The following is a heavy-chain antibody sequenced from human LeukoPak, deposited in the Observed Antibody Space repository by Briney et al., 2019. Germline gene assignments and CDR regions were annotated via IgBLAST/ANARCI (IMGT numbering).Heavy chain of an antibody. CDR2: FHNSGTS. Sequence: SETLSLTCTVSDDSISDYYRGWIRQPPGEGLEWIGYFHNSGTSTYNPSLKSRVTISADTSKNQFSLKLNSLTTADTAVYYCTRGAGWLIDYWGQGILVTVSS. CDR1: DDSISDYY. V-gene: IGHV4-59*01. D-gene: IGHD3-16*01. CDR3: TRGAGWLIDY. J-gene: IGHJ4*02.